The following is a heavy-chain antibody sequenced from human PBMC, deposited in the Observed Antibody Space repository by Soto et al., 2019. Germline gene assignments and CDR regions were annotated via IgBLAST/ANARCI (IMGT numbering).Heavy chain of an antibody. Sequence: SETLSLTWTVSGVSISSSISNYYWRLIRQPPVRGLEGIGSIYYSGSIYYSPYLKSRVTMSVDTSKSQFSLNLNSVTAADTAVYYCASHVVGVPSAIADTSWFDPWGQGTLVTVSS. CDR1: GVSISSSISNYY. CDR3: ASHVVGVPSAIADTSWFDP. CDR2: IYYSGSI. J-gene: IGHJ5*02. V-gene: IGHV4-39*01. D-gene: IGHD2-2*01.